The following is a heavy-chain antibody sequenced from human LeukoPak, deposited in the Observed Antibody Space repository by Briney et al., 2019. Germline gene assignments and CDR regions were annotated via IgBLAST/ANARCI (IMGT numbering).Heavy chain of an antibody. J-gene: IGHJ3*02. CDR2: IYYSGST. CDR3: ARDRGSSLYFDAFDI. Sequence: PSETLSLTCTVSGGSISSYYWSWIRQPPGKGLEWIGYIYYSGSTNYNPSLKSRVTMSVDTSKNQFSLKLSSVTAADTAVYYCARDRGSSLYFDAFDIWGQGTMVTVSS. D-gene: IGHD6-13*01. V-gene: IGHV4-59*12. CDR1: GGSISSYY.